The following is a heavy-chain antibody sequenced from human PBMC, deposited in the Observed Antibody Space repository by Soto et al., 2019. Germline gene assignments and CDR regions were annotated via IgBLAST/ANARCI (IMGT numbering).Heavy chain of an antibody. V-gene: IGHV3-53*01. D-gene: IGHD1-26*01. CDR2: HYSGGST. CDR1: GFSVSSNY. CDR3: ARHRHPRGTVGATSPLDP. J-gene: IGHJ5*02. Sequence: GGSLRLSCAISGFSVSSNYLSWVRQAPGKGLEWVSVHYSGGSTYYADSVQVRFTISRDKSNNTLYLQMRRVRAEDTAVYFCARHRHPRGTVGATSPLDPWGQGTQVTVS.